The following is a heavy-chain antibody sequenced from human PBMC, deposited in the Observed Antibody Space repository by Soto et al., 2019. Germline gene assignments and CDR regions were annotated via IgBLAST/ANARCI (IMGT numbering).Heavy chain of an antibody. Sequence: PGGSLRLSCAASGFTFSNAWMSWVRQAPGKGLEWVGRIKSKTDGGTTDYAAPVKGRFTISRDDSKNTLYLQMNSLKTEDTAVYYCTAGPNILTGPFDYWDQGTLVTVSS. V-gene: IGHV3-15*01. CDR3: TAGPNILTGPFDY. CDR2: IKSKTDGGTT. D-gene: IGHD3-9*01. J-gene: IGHJ4*02. CDR1: GFTFSNAW.